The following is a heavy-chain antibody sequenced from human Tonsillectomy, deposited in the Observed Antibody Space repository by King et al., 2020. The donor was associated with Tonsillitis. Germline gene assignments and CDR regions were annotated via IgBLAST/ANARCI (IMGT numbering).Heavy chain of an antibody. D-gene: IGHD5-12*01. CDR1: GYTFTSYY. Sequence: VQLVESGAEVKKPGASVKVSCTASGYTFTSYYMHWVRQAPGQGLEWMGIINPSGGSTSYAQKFQGRVTMTRDTSTSTVYMELSSPRSEDTAVYYCAGGGYSGYDRSFNFDYWGQGTLVTVSS. CDR3: AGGGYSGYDRSFNFDY. V-gene: IGHV1-46*01. J-gene: IGHJ4*02. CDR2: INPSGGST.